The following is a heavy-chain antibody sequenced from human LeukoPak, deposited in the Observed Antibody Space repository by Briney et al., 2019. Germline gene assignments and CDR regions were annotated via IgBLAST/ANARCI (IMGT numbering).Heavy chain of an antibody. CDR1: GFTFSSIG. CDR2: VGSSGGDT. J-gene: IGHJ4*02. D-gene: IGHD6-19*01. V-gene: IGHV3-23*01. CDR3: AKPRGSSGCYDY. Sequence: GGSLRLSCTASGFTFSSIGMSWVRQAPGKGLEWVSSVGSSGGDTYYADSVRGRFTISRDNSKNTLYLQMNNLRVEDTAVYYCAKPRGSSGCYDYWGQGTLVTVSS.